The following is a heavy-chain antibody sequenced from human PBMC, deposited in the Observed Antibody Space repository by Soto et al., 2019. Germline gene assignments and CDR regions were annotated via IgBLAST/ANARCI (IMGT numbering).Heavy chain of an antibody. Sequence: SETLSLTCTVSGGSISSGDYYWSWIRQPPGKGLEWIGYIYYSGSTYYNPSLKSRVTISVDTSKNQFSLKLSSMTAADTAVYYCARGDCSSTSCRTYYYYGMDVWGQGTTVTVSS. CDR3: ARGDCSSTSCRTYYYYGMDV. CDR1: GGSISSGDYY. CDR2: IYYSGST. D-gene: IGHD2-2*01. J-gene: IGHJ6*02. V-gene: IGHV4-30-4*01.